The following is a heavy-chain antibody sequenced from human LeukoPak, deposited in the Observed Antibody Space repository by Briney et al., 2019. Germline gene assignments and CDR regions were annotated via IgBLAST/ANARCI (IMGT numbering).Heavy chain of an antibody. CDR2: INTNTGNP. J-gene: IGHJ6*02. CDR3: ASYGSGSLSYYYYGMDV. Sequence: ASVKVSCKASGYTFTSYAMNWVRQAPGQGLEWMGWINTNTGNPTYAQGFTGRFVFSLDTSVSTAYLQISSLKAEDTAVYYCASYGSGSLSYYYYGMDVWGQGTTVTVSS. CDR1: GYTFTSYA. D-gene: IGHD3-10*01. V-gene: IGHV7-4-1*02.